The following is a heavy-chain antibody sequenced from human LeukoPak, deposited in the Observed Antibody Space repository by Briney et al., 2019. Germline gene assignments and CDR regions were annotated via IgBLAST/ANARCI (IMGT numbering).Heavy chain of an antibody. J-gene: IGHJ3*02. CDR1: GFTFSSYS. D-gene: IGHD6-6*01. CDR2: ISSSSTI. V-gene: IGHV3-48*04. CDR3: AKIQGGQLVGAFDI. Sequence: GGSLRLSCAASGFTFSSYSMNWVRQAPGKGLEWVSYISSSSTIYYADSVKGRFTISRDNAKNSLYLQMNSLRAEDTAVYYCAKIQGGQLVGAFDIWGQGTMVTVSS.